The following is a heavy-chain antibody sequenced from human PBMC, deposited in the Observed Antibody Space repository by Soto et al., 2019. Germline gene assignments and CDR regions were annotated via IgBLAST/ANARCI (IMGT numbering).Heavy chain of an antibody. Sequence: GASVKVSCKASGYTFTIYYMHGVRQSPLQGRDGMGIINPSGGSTSYAQKFQGRVTMTRDTSTSTVYMELSSLRSEDTAVYYCARGERVYCSGGSCYSLSWFDPWGQGALVTVSS. CDR1: GYTFTIYY. CDR2: INPSGGST. J-gene: IGHJ5*02. V-gene: IGHV1-46*01. CDR3: ARGERVYCSGGSCYSLSWFDP. D-gene: IGHD2-15*01.